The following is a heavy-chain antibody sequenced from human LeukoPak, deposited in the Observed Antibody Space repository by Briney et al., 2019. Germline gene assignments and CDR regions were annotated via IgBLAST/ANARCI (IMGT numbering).Heavy chain of an antibody. Sequence: ASVKVSCKASGYTFTGYYMHWVRQAPGQGLEWMGWINPNSGGTNYAQKFQGRVTMTRDTSISTAYMELSRLRSDDTAVYYCARAAPMIVVIDIWGQGTMVTVSS. CDR1: GYTFTGYY. V-gene: IGHV1-2*02. CDR2: INPNSGGT. J-gene: IGHJ3*02. D-gene: IGHD3-22*01. CDR3: ARAAPMIVVIDI.